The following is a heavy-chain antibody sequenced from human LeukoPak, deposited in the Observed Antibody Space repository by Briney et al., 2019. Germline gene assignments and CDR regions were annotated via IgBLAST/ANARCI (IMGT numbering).Heavy chain of an antibody. CDR3: ARRRVGDDIVVVPAARYFDY. D-gene: IGHD2-2*01. Sequence: SVKVSCKASGGTFSSYAISWVRQAPGQGLEWMGGIIPIFGTANYAQKFQGRVTITADESTSTAYMELSSLRSEDTAVYYCARRRVGDDIVVVPAARYFDYWGQGTLVTVSS. V-gene: IGHV1-69*13. CDR1: GGTFSSYA. CDR2: IIPIFGTA. J-gene: IGHJ4*02.